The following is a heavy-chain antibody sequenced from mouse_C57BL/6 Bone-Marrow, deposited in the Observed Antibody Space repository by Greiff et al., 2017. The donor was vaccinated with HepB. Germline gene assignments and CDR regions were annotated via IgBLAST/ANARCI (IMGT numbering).Heavy chain of an antibody. D-gene: IGHD1-1*01. J-gene: IGHJ3*01. CDR3: ARRYGSSYVGFAY. CDR1: GYTFTSYW. V-gene: IGHV1-69*01. CDR2: IDPSDSYT. Sequence: QVQLQQPGAELVMPGASVKLSCKASGYTFTSYWMHWVKQRPGQGLEWIGEIDPSDSYTNYNQKFKGKSTLTVDKSSSTAYMELRSLTSEDSAVYYCARRYGSSYVGFAYWGQGTLVTVSA.